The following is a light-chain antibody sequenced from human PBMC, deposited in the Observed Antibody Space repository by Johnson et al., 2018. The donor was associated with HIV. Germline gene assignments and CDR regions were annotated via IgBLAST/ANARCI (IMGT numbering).Light chain of an antibody. V-gene: IGLV1-51*01. Sequence: QSVLTQPPSVSAAPGQKVTISCSGSSSNIGNNYVSWYQQLPGTAPKLLIYDNNLRPSGIPDRFSGSKSGTSATLGITGLQTGDEADYYCGTWDSSLSAGFFGTGTKVTVL. CDR1: SSNIGNNY. CDR2: DNN. CDR3: GTWDSSLSAGF. J-gene: IGLJ1*01.